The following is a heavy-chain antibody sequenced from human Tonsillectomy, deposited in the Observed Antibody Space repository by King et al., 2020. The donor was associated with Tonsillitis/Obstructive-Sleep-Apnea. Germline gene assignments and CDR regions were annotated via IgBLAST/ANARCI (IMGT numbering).Heavy chain of an antibody. Sequence: QLQESGPGLVKPSETLSLTCTVSGGSVSSGSYYWSWIRQPPGKGLEWIGYVYYSGSTNYNPSLKRRVTMSVDTSKNQFSLNLSSVTAADTAVYYCAREESLYCSGGSCYFDAFDIWGQGTMVTVSS. CDR2: VYYSGST. D-gene: IGHD2-15*01. J-gene: IGHJ3*02. CDR1: GGSVSSGSYY. CDR3: AREESLYCSGGSCYFDAFDI. V-gene: IGHV4-61*01.